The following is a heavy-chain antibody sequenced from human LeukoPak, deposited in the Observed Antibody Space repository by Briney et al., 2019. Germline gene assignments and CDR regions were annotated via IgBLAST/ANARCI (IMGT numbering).Heavy chain of an antibody. CDR2: ISTNKGNT. CDR3: VRDIQWRFDP. V-gene: IGHV1-18*01. J-gene: IGHJ5*02. Sequence: GASVKVSCKASGYIFTSYGISWVRQAPGQGFEWMGWISTNKGNTNYAQRLQGRVTMTTDTSTSTAYMELRSLRSDDTAVYYCVRDIQWRFDPWGQGTLVTVSS. CDR1: GYIFTSYG. D-gene: IGHD2-8*01.